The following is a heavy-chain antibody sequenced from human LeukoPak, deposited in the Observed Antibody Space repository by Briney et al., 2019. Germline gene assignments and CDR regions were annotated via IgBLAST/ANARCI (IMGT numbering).Heavy chain of an antibody. CDR1: GFTFSSYG. Sequence: GGSLRLSCAASGFTFSSYGMHWVRQAPGKGLEWVAVIWYDGSNKYYADSVKGRFTISRDNSKNTLYLQMNSLRAEDTVVYYCAKEGAVVAATRDDAFDIWGQGTMVTVSS. V-gene: IGHV3-33*06. CDR2: IWYDGSNK. CDR3: AKEGAVVAATRDDAFDI. J-gene: IGHJ3*02. D-gene: IGHD2-15*01.